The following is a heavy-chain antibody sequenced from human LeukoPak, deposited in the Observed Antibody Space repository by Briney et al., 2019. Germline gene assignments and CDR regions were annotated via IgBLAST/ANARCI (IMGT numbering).Heavy chain of an antibody. CDR1: GGSFSGYY. Sequence: PSETLSLTCAVYGGSFSGYYWSWIRQPPGKGLEWIGEINHSGSTNYNPSLKSRVTISVDTSKNQFSLKLSSVTAADTAVYYCATLRELRFLEWFLRDYFDYWGQGTLVTVSS. D-gene: IGHD3-3*01. J-gene: IGHJ4*02. V-gene: IGHV4-34*01. CDR3: ATLRELRFLEWFLRDYFDY. CDR2: INHSGST.